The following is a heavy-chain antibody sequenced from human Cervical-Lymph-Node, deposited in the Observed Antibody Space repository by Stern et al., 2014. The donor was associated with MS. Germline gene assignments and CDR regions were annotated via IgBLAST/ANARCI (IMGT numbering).Heavy chain of an antibody. CDR2: IYYSGTT. CDR1: GASITSYY. J-gene: IGHJ5*02. V-gene: IGHV4-59*01. Sequence: VQLEESGPGLLRPSETLSLTCTVSGASITSYYWSWIRQPPGKGLEWIGYIYYSGTTNYNASLKGRVAISIDTSKTQFSLRLSSVTAADTGVYYCARATDLWGQGTLVTVSS. CDR3: ARATDL.